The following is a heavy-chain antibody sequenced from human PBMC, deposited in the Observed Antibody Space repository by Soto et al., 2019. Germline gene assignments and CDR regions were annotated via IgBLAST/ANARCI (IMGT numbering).Heavy chain of an antibody. Sequence: GGSLRLSCAASGSTFSSYAMSWVRQAPGKGLEWVSAISGSGGSTYYADSVKGRFTISRDNSKNTLYLQMNSLRAEDTAVYYCAKALGTNYYDSSGYSNYFDYWGQGTLVTVSS. CDR3: AKALGTNYYDSSGYSNYFDY. D-gene: IGHD3-22*01. V-gene: IGHV3-23*01. J-gene: IGHJ4*02. CDR1: GSTFSSYA. CDR2: ISGSGGST.